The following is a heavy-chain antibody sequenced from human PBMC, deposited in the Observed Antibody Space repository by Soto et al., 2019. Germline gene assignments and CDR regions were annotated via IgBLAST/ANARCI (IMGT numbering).Heavy chain of an antibody. J-gene: IGHJ5*01. CDR1: GYTFTSYG. CDR3: ARGYCSGGSCYTGWFDS. V-gene: IGHV1-18*01. Sequence: ASVKVSCKASGYTFTSYGISWVRQAPGQGLEWMGWISGYNGNTNYAQKLQGRVTMTKDTSTSTANMELRSLRSDDTAVYYCARGYCSGGSCYTGWFDSRGKGTLVTVSS. D-gene: IGHD2-15*01. CDR2: ISGYNGNT.